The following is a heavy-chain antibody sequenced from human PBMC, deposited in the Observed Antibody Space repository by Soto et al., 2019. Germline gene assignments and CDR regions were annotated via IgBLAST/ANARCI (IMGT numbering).Heavy chain of an antibody. CDR2: ISYDGSNK. J-gene: IGHJ4*02. CDR3: AKVRFGSSGYCPDY. D-gene: IGHD3-22*01. V-gene: IGHV3-30*18. Sequence: GGSLRLSCAASGFTVSSYGMHWVRQAPGKGLEWVAVISYDGSNKYYADPVKGRFTISRDNSKNTLYLQMNSLRAEDTAVYYCAKVRFGSSGYCPDYWGQGTLVTVSS. CDR1: GFTVSSYG.